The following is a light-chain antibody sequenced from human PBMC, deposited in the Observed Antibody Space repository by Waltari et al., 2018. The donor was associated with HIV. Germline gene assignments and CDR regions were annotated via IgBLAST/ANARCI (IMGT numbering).Light chain of an antibody. CDR3: ASWDDNLRHWV. J-gene: IGLJ3*02. CDR2: RND. V-gene: IGLV1-47*01. CDR1: KSNIGNNF. Sequence: QPKMTQAPSASKTPGQRITMSCSGSKSNIGNNFIYWYQQIPGAAPRLVMARNDQRPSGVPYLFSGTKSGTSAFLAITKLRLDDEATYVCASWDDNLRHWVFGGGTKLTVL.